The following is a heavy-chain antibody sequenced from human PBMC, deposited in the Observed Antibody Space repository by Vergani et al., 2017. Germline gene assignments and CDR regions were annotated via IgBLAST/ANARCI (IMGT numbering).Heavy chain of an antibody. CDR3: ARDRSGSQLRYYYYYYGMDV. V-gene: IGHV3-23*01. CDR2: ISGSGGST. J-gene: IGHJ6*02. CDR1: GFTFSSYA. Sequence: EVQLLESGGGLVQPGGSLRLACAASGFTFSSYAMSWVRQAPGKGLEWVSAISGSGGSTYYADSVKGRFTISRDNSKNTLYLQMNSLRAEDTAVYYCARDRSGSQLRYYYYYYGMDVWGQGTLVTISS. D-gene: IGHD5-12*01.